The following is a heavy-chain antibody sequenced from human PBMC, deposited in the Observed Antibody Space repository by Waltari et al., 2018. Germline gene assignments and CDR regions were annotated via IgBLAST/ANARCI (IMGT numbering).Heavy chain of an antibody. D-gene: IGHD6-13*01. Sequence: QVQLVESGGGVVQPGGSLRLSCAASGFTFSSYGMHWVRQAPGKGLEWVAFIRYDGSNKYYADSVKCRFTIYRDNSKNTLYLQMNSLRAEDTAVYYCAKEKGSSTTYAYYYDYYMDVWGKGTTVTVSS. CDR2: IRYDGSNK. CDR1: GFTFSSYG. CDR3: AKEKGSSTTYAYYYDYYMDV. V-gene: IGHV3-30*02. J-gene: IGHJ6*03.